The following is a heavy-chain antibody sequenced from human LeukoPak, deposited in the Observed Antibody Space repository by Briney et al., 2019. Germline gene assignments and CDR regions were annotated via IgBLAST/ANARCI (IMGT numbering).Heavy chain of an antibody. Sequence: PSETLSLTCTVSGDSISDYYWSWIRQSPGKGLEWIGCIHNSGSTNYNPSLKSRVAISVDSSRSKFSLRLTSLTPADTAVYFCARVDRVNWFDPWGQGTLVTISS. J-gene: IGHJ5*02. CDR2: IHNSGST. V-gene: IGHV4-59*01. CDR3: ARVDRVNWFDP. CDR1: GDSISDYY.